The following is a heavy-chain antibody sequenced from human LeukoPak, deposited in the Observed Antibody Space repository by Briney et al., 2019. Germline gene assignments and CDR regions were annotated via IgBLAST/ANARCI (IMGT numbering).Heavy chain of an antibody. CDR3: ARGKYYYDSSGYYDADY. CDR1: GFTFSGHA. Sequence: GGSLRLSCAAPGFTFSGHAMSWVRQAPGKGLNWLSTITGGAENTYYAGSVKGRFTISRDNSKNTVYLQMNSLRAEDTAVYYCARGKYYYDSSGYYDADYWGQGTLVTVSS. D-gene: IGHD3-22*01. J-gene: IGHJ4*02. CDR2: ITGGAENT. V-gene: IGHV3-23*01.